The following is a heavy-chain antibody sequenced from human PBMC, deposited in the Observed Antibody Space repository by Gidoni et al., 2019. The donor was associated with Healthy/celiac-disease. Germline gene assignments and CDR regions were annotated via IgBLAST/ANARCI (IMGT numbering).Heavy chain of an antibody. Sequence: QLQLQESGPGLVKPSETLSLTCTVSGGSISSSSYSWGWIRQPPGKGLEWIGSIYYSGSTYYNPSLKSRVTISVDTSKNQFSLKLSSVTAADTAVYYCARQASTAGGYSPSPEFDYWGQGTLVTVSS. CDR2: IYYSGST. V-gene: IGHV4-39*01. CDR1: GGSISSSSYS. J-gene: IGHJ4*02. CDR3: ARQASTAGGYSPSPEFDY. D-gene: IGHD5-12*01.